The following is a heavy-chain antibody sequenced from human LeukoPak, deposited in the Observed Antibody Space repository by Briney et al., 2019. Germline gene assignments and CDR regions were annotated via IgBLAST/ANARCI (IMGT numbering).Heavy chain of an antibody. CDR3: ARPSQVRGVIDYFHY. CDR2: IYHSGST. V-gene: IGHV4-38-2*01. Sequence: PSETLSLTCAVSGYSISSGYYWGWIRQPPGKGLEWIGSIYHSGSTHYNPSLKSRVTISVDTSKNQFSLKLSSVTAADTAVYYCARPSQVRGVIDYFHYWGQGTLVTVSS. D-gene: IGHD3-10*01. J-gene: IGHJ4*02. CDR1: GYSISSGYY.